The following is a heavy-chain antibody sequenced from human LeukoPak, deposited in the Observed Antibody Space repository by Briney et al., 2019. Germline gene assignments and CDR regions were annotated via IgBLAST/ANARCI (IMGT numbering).Heavy chain of an antibody. D-gene: IGHD2-15*01. J-gene: IGHJ4*02. CDR3: ARGDIVVVVAANPADY. CDR2: INPNSGGT. V-gene: IGHV1-2*02. CDR1: GYTFTGYY. Sequence: ASVKVSCKASGYTFTGYYMHWVRQAPGQGLEWMGWINPNSGGTNYAQKFQGRVTMTRDTSISTAYMELSRLRSDDTAVYYCARGDIVVVVAANPADYWGQGTLVTVSP.